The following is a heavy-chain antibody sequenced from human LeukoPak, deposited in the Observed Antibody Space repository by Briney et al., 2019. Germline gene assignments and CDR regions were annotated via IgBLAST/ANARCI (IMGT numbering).Heavy chain of an antibody. CDR3: ARGRAWFGEGVNFDY. Sequence: SETLSLTCAVYGGSFSGYYWSWIRQPPGKGLEWIGEINHSGSTNYNPSLKGRVTISVDTSKNQFSLKLSSVTAADTAVYYCARGRAWFGEGVNFDYWGQGTLVTVSS. J-gene: IGHJ4*02. D-gene: IGHD3-10*01. CDR2: INHSGST. V-gene: IGHV4-34*01. CDR1: GGSFSGYY.